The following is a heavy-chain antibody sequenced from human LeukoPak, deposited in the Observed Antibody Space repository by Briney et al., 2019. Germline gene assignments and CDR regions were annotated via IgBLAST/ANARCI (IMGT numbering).Heavy chain of an antibody. CDR3: AAVLGQEYYFDY. Sequence: EASVKVSCKASGGTFSSYAISWVRQAPGQGLEWMGRIIPIFGTANYAQKFQGRVTITTDESTSTAYMELSSLRSEDTAVYYCAAVLGQEYYFDYWGQGTLVTVSS. J-gene: IGHJ4*02. CDR2: IIPIFGTA. V-gene: IGHV1-69*05. D-gene: IGHD2-15*01. CDR1: GGTFSSYA.